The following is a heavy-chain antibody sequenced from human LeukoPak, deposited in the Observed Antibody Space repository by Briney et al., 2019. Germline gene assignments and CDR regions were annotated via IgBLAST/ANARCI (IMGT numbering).Heavy chain of an antibody. CDR3: AKKERSYVHLEY. V-gene: IGHV3-30*02. Sequence: GGSLRLSCAASGFTFSSYGMHWVRQAPGKGLEWVAFIRYDGSNKYYADSVKGRFTISRDNSKNTLYLQMNSLRAEDTAVYYCAKKERSYVHLEYWGQGTLVTVSS. CDR1: GFTFSSYG. J-gene: IGHJ4*02. CDR2: IRYDGSNK. D-gene: IGHD5-18*01.